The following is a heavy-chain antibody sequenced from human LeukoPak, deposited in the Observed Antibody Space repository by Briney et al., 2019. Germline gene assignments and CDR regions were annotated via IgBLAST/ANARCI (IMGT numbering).Heavy chain of an antibody. V-gene: IGHV3-21*04. CDR1: GFTFSDYT. J-gene: IGHJ4*02. CDR2: ITGGDIYI. Sequence: GGSLRLSCAASGFTFSDYTMNWVRQAPGKGLEWISSITGGDIYIYYADSVKGRFTISRDNAKNSLYVQMNSLGPEDTVLYYCAKDSRLLLLELRPFDYWGQGTLVAVSS. D-gene: IGHD1-7*01. CDR3: AKDSRLLLLELRPFDY.